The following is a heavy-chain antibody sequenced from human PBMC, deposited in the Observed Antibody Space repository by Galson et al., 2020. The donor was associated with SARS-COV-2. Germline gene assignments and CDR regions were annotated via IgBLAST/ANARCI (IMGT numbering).Heavy chain of an antibody. D-gene: IGHD6-13*01. CDR1: GGSISSHY. CDR2: IYYSGST. Sequence: SETLSLTCTVSGGSISSHYWSWIRQPPGKGLEWIGYIYYSGSTNYNPSLKSRVTISVDTSKNQFSLKLSSVTAADTAVYYCARNPPVAAAGPYYYYYYMDVWGKGTTVTVSS. J-gene: IGHJ6*03. CDR3: ARNPPVAAAGPYYYYYYMDV. V-gene: IGHV4-59*11.